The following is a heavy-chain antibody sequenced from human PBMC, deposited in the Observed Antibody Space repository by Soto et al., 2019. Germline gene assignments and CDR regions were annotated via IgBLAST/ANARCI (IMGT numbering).Heavy chain of an antibody. D-gene: IGHD3-10*01. CDR1: GFTFSSYG. CDR3: ARGQYGSGSPTPPDP. CDR2: IWYDGSNK. J-gene: IGHJ5*02. Sequence: QVQLVESGGGVVQPGRSLRLSCAASGFTFSSYGMHWVRQAPGKGLEWVAVIWYDGSNKYYADSVKGRFTISRDNSKNTLYLQMNSPRAEDTAVYYCARGQYGSGSPTPPDPWGQGTLVTVSS. V-gene: IGHV3-33*01.